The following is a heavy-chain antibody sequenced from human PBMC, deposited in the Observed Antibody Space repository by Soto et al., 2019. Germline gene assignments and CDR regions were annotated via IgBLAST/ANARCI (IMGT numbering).Heavy chain of an antibody. V-gene: IGHV3-53*01. CDR3: ARDSGSSPYSFDY. D-gene: IGHD1-26*01. CDR2: IYSGGST. CDR1: GFTFSDYY. J-gene: IGHJ4*02. Sequence: GGSLSLSCAASGFTFSDYYMSWVRQAPGKGLEWVSVIYSGGSTYYADSVKGRFTISRDNSKNTLYLQMNSLRAEDTAVYYCARDSGSSPYSFDYWGQGTLVTVSS.